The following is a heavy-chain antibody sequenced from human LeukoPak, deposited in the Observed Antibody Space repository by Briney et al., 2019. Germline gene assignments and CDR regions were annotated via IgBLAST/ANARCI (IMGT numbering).Heavy chain of an antibody. Sequence: GGPLSLSCAASCFTSSSYVMSVRRKPPEEGEGRGITFPGSDDTRYCAASVKGRYTLSRDNSQNTLYLQMNSLRAEDTAVYYCAKGPYSGYLRGNFDFWGQGTLVTVSS. CDR2: FPGSDDTR. J-gene: IGHJ4*02. CDR3: AKGPYSGYLRGNFDF. V-gene: IGHV3-23*01. D-gene: IGHD5-12*01. CDR1: CFTSSSYV.